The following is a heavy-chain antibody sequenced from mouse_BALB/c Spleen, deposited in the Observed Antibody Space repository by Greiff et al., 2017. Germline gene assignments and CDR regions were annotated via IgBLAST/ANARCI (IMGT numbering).Heavy chain of an antibody. D-gene: IGHD2-14*01. Sequence: EVQRVESGGGLVKPGGSLKLSCAASGFTFSDYYMYWVRQTPEKRLEWVATISDGGSYTYYPDSVKGRFTISRDNAKNNLYLQMSSLKSEDTAMYYCARGGTYRYGGTCFAYWGQGTLVTVSA. CDR1: GFTFSDYY. CDR2: ISDGGSYT. V-gene: IGHV5-4*02. CDR3: ARGGTYRYGGTCFAY. J-gene: IGHJ3*01.